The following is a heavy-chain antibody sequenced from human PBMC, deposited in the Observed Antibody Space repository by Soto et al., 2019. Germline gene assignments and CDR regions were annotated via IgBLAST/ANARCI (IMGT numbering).Heavy chain of an antibody. Sequence: VQLQESGPGLVRPSQTLSLTCSVSGASIQYGGFFWSWIRQSPGKGLEWIGHIHNSGSPSNNPALTRRXSXSAXTSMNAFSLALTSVTAADTAMYSCARGSTTEKVDSWGQGILVTVSS. V-gene: IGHV4-30-4*08. CDR3: ARGSTTEKVDS. J-gene: IGHJ4*02. CDR2: IHNSGSP. CDR1: GASIQYGGFF.